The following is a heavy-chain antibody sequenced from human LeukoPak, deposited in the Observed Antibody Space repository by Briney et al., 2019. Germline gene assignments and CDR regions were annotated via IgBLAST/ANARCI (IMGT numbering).Heavy chain of an antibody. CDR2: IRYDGSDK. CDR3: AKDRQLSRSSPYYYYMDV. Sequence: PGWSLRLSCAASGFTFSNYGMHWVRQAPGKGLEWVAFIRYDGSDKYYADSVKGRFTISRDNSKNTLYLQMNSLRAEDTAVYYCAKDRQLSRSSPYYYYMDVWGKGPTLTVSS. CDR1: GFTFSNYG. V-gene: IGHV3-30*02. D-gene: IGHD6-6*01. J-gene: IGHJ6*03.